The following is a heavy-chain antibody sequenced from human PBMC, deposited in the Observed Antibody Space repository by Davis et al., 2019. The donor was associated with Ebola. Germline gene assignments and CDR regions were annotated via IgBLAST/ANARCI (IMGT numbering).Heavy chain of an antibody. J-gene: IGHJ4*02. D-gene: IGHD3-10*01. CDR2: IIPIFGTS. CDR1: GDTFVSYA. CDR3: AADIWFGESLSWGHFDY. V-gene: IGHV1-69*13. Sequence: SVKVSCKASGDTFVSYAISWVRQAPGQGPEWMGGIIPIFGTSNYAQNFQGRVTMTEDPYTDTAYMELSSLRSDDTAVFYCAADIWFGESLSWGHFDYWGQGTLVTVSS.